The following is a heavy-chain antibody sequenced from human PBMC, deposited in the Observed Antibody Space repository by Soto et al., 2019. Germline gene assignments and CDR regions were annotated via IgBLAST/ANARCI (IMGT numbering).Heavy chain of an antibody. J-gene: IGHJ4*02. Sequence: GGYLRLSCAASGFTFSSYAMSWVRQAPGKGLEWVSGISASGRNTYYPDSVKGRFTTSRDNSKNTLYLQMNNLRVEDTAVYYCADGGEWSFNFEYWGLGPRVTSPQ. D-gene: IGHD3-16*02. CDR1: GFTFSSYA. V-gene: IGHV3-23*01. CDR3: ADGGEWSFNFEY. CDR2: ISASGRNT.